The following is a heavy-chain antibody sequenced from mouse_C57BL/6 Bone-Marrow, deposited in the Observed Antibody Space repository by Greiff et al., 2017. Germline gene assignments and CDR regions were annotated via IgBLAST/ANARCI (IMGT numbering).Heavy chain of an antibody. V-gene: IGHV1-69*01. D-gene: IGHD3-3*01. CDR1: GYTFTSYW. J-gene: IGHJ4*01. CDR3: ARRDYFYAMDY. CDR2: IDPSDSYT. Sequence: VQLQQPGAELVMPGASVKLSCKASGYTFTSYWMHWVKQRPGQGLEWIGEIDPSDSYTNYNQKFKGKSTLTVDKSSSTAYMQLSSLTSEDSAVYYCARRDYFYAMDYWGQGTSVTVSS.